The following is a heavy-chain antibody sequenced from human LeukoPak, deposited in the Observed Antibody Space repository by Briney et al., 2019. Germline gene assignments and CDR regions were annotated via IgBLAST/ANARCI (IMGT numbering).Heavy chain of an antibody. D-gene: IGHD3-22*01. CDR2: IYYSGST. CDR3: ARWPLRSDSSSLDAFDI. CDR1: GGSISSGGYY. Sequence: SETLSLTCTVSGGSISSGGYYWSWIRQHPGKGLEWIGYIYYSGSTYYNPSLKSRVTISVDTSKNQFSLKLSSVTAADTAVYYCARWPLRSDSSSLDAFDIWGQGTMVTVSS. J-gene: IGHJ3*02. V-gene: IGHV4-31*03.